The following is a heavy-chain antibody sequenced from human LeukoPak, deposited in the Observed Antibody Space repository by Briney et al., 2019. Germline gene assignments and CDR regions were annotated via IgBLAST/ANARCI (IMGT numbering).Heavy chain of an antibody. J-gene: IGHJ4*02. CDR1: GFTFSSYA. V-gene: IGHV3-23*01. CDR2: IGGSGSRT. D-gene: IGHD6-19*01. CDR3: AKKYGVTVYGSGLNYFDY. Sequence: GGSLRLSCAASGFTFSSYAMSWVRKAPGKSLEWVSGIGGSGSRTYYADSVKGRFTISRDNSKNTLYLQMNSLRAEDTAIYYCAKKYGVTVYGSGLNYFDYWGQGTLVTVSS.